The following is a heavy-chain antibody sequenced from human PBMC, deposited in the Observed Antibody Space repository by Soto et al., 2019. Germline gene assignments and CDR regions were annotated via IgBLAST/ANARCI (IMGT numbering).Heavy chain of an antibody. CDR3: TQIYGSGSWGWYFHS. D-gene: IGHD2-15*01. J-gene: IGHJ4*02. Sequence: QITLRESGPSLVKPTETLTLTCTFSGFSLTTTGVGVGWIRQPPGKALEWLAVVFWDDGERYSPSLKSRVNNAKDTSKNQVVLTMTNMDPVDTATYYCTQIYGSGSWGWYFHSWGQGTLVTVSS. CDR1: GFSLTTTGVG. CDR2: VFWDDGE. V-gene: IGHV2-5*02.